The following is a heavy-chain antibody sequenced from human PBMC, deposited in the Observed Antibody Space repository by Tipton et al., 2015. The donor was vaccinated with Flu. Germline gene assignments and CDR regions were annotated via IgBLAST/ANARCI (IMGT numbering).Heavy chain of an antibody. Sequence: TLSLTCSVSGDSIGSNYFWAWIRQPPGRGLEWVANVHRSGNGYYNPSLRSRVTISVDTSRNQFSLKMSSVTAADTAVYYCARRDYSNYVSEPRNWFDLWGQGTPVTVSS. CDR2: VHRSGNG. CDR3: ARRDYSNYVSEPRNWFDL. D-gene: IGHD4-11*01. J-gene: IGHJ5*02. V-gene: IGHV4-38-2*01. CDR1: GDSIGSNYF.